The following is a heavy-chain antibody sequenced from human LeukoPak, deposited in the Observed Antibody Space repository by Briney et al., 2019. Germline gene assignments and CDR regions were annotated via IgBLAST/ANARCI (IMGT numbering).Heavy chain of an antibody. Sequence: GGSLRLSCAASGFTFSSHWMHWVRQAPGKGLEWVAAIWADGSKESYGDSVKGRFTISRDISKSTLYLQMNSLRAEDTAVYYCARDLGVDALDICGQGTMITVSS. CDR3: ARDLGVDALDI. CDR2: IWADGSKE. V-gene: IGHV3-33*08. J-gene: IGHJ3*02. D-gene: IGHD3-16*01. CDR1: GFTFSSHW.